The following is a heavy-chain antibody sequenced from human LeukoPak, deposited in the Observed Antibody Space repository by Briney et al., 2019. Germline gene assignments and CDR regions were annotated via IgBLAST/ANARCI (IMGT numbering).Heavy chain of an antibody. CDR1: GFTFSSYA. J-gene: IGHJ3*02. D-gene: IGHD3-10*01. CDR2: ISGSGGST. CDR3: AKGFLDYYGSGSYYIAAPGDAFDI. Sequence: GGSLRLSCAASGFTFSSYAMSWVRQAPGKGLEWVSAISGSGGSTYYADSVKGRFTISRDNSKNTLYLQMNSLRAEDTAVYYCAKGFLDYYGSGSYYIAAPGDAFDIWGQGTMVTVSS. V-gene: IGHV3-23*01.